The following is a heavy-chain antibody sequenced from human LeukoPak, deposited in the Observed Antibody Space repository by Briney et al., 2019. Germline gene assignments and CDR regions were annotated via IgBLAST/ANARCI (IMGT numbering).Heavy chain of an antibody. CDR3: ARHMYSSSWYRRHYYMDV. V-gene: IGHV4-39*01. D-gene: IGHD6-13*01. J-gene: IGHJ6*03. Sequence: PSETLSLTCTVSGGSISSSSYHWGWIRQPPGKGLERIGSIYYSGSTCYNPSLKSRVTISVDTSKPPSSLKLSSVTAADTAVYYCARHMYSSSWYRRHYYMDVWGKGTTVTVSS. CDR1: GGSISSSSYH. CDR2: IYYSGST.